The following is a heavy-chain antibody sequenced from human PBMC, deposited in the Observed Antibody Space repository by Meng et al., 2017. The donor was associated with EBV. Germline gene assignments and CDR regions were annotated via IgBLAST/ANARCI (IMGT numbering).Heavy chain of an antibody. Sequence: QVESLRSGAEVKEAWSTVKVSCKGSGDNSNNFGISCVRPAPGHGLEWMGNINPVFGIANYAERVQGSVTISADTSTRTAYMDLSSLRSDDTAVYYCVRDLWLRIGECVWGQGTLVTVSS. D-gene: IGHD5-12*01. CDR3: VRDLWLRIGECV. CDR1: GDNSNNFG. J-gene: IGHJ4*02. V-gene: IGHV1-69*09. CDR2: INPVFGIA.